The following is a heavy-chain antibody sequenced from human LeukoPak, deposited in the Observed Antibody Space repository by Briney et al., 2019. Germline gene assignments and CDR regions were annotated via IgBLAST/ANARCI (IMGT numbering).Heavy chain of an antibody. Sequence: PSETLSLTCTASGGSISRGGYYWSWIRQRPGKGLEWIGFIYYSGSPNYNPSLKSRGTISVDTSKNQFSLNLSSVTAADTAVYYCARDNGGSSGFDPWGQGTLVTVSS. D-gene: IGHD1-26*01. J-gene: IGHJ5*02. CDR1: GGSISRGGYY. CDR3: ARDNGGSSGFDP. V-gene: IGHV4-31*03. CDR2: IYYSGSP.